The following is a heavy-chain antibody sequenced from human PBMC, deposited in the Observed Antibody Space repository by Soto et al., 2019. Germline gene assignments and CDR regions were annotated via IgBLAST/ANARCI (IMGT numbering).Heavy chain of an antibody. CDR1: GFSFTTAGVA. CDR3: ANSDGGYEIIYFDF. D-gene: IGHD5-12*01. J-gene: IGHJ4*02. CDR2: IYYNDDR. Sequence: QITLQESGPTLVKPTQTLTLTCTFSGFSFTTAGVAVGWIRQTPGGALEVLTLIYYNDDRRFSPSLKTRLTITGDTPKNQVVLSLTNVDPGDTASYFGANSDGGYEIIYFDFWGQGIPVTVSS. V-gene: IGHV2-5*01.